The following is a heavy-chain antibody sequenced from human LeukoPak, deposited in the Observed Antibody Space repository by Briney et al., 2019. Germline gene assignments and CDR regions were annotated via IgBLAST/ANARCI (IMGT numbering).Heavy chain of an antibody. J-gene: IGHJ4*02. D-gene: IGHD6-19*01. CDR3: ARKNAGLNPFQW. CDR2: ISSSSTYI. Sequence: GGSLRLSCAASGFTFSSYTMNWVRQAPGKGLEWVSSISSSSTYIFYADSVKGRFTMSRDNAKNSLYLQMDSLRVEDTAVYYCARKNAGLNPFQWWGQGTLVTVSS. V-gene: IGHV3-21*04. CDR1: GFTFSSYT.